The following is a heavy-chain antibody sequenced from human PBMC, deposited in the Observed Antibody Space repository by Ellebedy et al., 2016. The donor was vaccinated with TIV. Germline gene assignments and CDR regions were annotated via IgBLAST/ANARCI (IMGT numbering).Heavy chain of an antibody. Sequence: ASVKVSCKASGYTFTNYEINWVRQAPGQGLEWMGWISAYNGNTNYAQKLQGRVTMTTDTSTSTAYMELRSLRSDDTAVYYCAREQLEFNGNGMDVWGQGTTVTVSS. J-gene: IGHJ6*02. CDR2: ISAYNGNT. CDR3: AREQLEFNGNGMDV. V-gene: IGHV1-18*01. CDR1: GYTFTNYE. D-gene: IGHD6-13*01.